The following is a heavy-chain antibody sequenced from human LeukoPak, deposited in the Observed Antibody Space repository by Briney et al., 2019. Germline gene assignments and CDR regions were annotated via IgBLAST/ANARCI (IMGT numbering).Heavy chain of an antibody. J-gene: IGHJ4*02. Sequence: GASVEVSCKASGYIFTGYYMHWVRHAPGQGLEWMGWINPNSGGTNYAQKFQGRVTMTRDTSITTAYMELSRLRSDDTAVYYCARGYCSSTSCYARNDFDYWGQGTLVTVSS. CDR2: INPNSGGT. D-gene: IGHD2-2*01. CDR1: GYIFTGYY. CDR3: ARGYCSSTSCYARNDFDY. V-gene: IGHV1-2*02.